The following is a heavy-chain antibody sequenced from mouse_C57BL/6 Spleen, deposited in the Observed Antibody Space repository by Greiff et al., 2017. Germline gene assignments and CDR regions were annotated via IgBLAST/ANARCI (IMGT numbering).Heavy chain of an antibody. V-gene: IGHV5-9*01. CDR2: ISGGGGNT. J-gene: IGHJ2*01. CDR1: GFTFSSYT. D-gene: IGHD4-1*01. Sequence: VKLVESGGGLVKPGGSLKLSCAASGFTFSSYTMSWVRQTPEKRLEWVATISGGGGNTYYPASVKGRFTISRDTAKNTLYLQMSSLRSEDTALYYCATGTGNYFDYWGQGTTLTVSA. CDR3: ATGTGNYFDY.